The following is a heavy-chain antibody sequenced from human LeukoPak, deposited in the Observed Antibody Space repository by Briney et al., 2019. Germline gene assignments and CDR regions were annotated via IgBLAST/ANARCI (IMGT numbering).Heavy chain of an antibody. D-gene: IGHD1-26*01. J-gene: IGHJ4*02. V-gene: IGHV1-8*02. CDR3: AGNSGSYHELDY. CDR2: MNPNSGST. CDR1: GGTFSSYA. Sequence: SVKVSCKASGGTFSSYAINWVRQATGQGLEWMGWMNPNSGSTGYAQKFQGRVTMTRNTSISTAYMELSSLRSEDTAVYYCAGNSGSYHELDYWGQGTLVTVSS.